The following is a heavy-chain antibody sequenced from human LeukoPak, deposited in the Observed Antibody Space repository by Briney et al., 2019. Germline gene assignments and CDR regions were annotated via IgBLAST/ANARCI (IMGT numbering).Heavy chain of an antibody. CDR3: AKIAGGSTVTYFDY. V-gene: IGHV3-23*01. D-gene: IGHD4-11*01. CDR1: GFTFSNYW. J-gene: IGHJ4*02. CDR2: ISGSGGST. Sequence: PGGSLRLSCAASGFTFSNYWMSWVRQAPGKGLEWVSAISGSGGSTYYADSVKGRFTISRDNSKNTLYLQMNSLRAEDTAVYYCAKIAGGSTVTYFDYWGQGTLVTVSS.